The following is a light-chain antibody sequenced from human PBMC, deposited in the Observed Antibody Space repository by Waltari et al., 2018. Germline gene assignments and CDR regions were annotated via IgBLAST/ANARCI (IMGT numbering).Light chain of an antibody. CDR2: KTS. CDR3: QQYNDYPLT. CDR1: QIISTW. J-gene: IGKJ4*01. V-gene: IGKV1-5*03. Sequence: DFQMTQSPSTLSASVGDRVSITCRASQIISTWLAWYQQKPGKAPKLLIYKTSGLESGVPSRFSGSGSGTEFTLTISSLQPDDFATYYCQQYNDYPLTFGGGTKVEIK.